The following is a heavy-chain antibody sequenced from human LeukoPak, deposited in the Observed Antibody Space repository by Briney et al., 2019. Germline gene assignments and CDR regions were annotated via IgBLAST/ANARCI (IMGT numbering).Heavy chain of an antibody. V-gene: IGHV4-39*01. D-gene: IGHD3-10*01. CDR2: IYYSGST. Sequence: SETLSLTCTVSGGSISSSSYYWGWIRQPPGKGLEWIGSIYYSGSTYYNPSLKSRVTMSVDTSKNQFSLRLSSVTAADTAVYYCARPAAPGTFYYYMDVWGKGTTVTVSS. CDR3: ARPAAPGTFYYYMDV. J-gene: IGHJ6*03. CDR1: GGSISSSSYY.